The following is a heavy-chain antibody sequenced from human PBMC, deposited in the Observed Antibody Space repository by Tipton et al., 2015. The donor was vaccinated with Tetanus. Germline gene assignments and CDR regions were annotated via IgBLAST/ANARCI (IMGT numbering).Heavy chain of an antibody. V-gene: IGHV4-31*03. Sequence: TLSLTCTVSGGSISSGAYYWSWIRQHPGKGLEWIGYIYYSGSTFYNPSLKSRVTISVDTSKNQFCLKLSSVTAADTAVYYCARTQPIGWYFDLWGRGTLPTVSS. CDR2: IYYSGST. CDR3: ARTQPIGWYFDL. D-gene: IGHD1-1*01. CDR1: GGSISSGAYY. J-gene: IGHJ2*01.